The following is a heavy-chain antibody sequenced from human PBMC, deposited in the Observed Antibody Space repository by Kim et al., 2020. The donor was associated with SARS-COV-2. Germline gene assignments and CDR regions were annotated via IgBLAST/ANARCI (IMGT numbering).Heavy chain of an antibody. D-gene: IGHD3-10*01. CDR2: IIPILGIA. J-gene: IGHJ6*02. Sequence: SVKVSCKASGGTFSSYAISWVRQAPGQGLEWMGRIIPILGIANYAQKFQGRVTITADKSTSTAYMELSSLRSEGTAVYYCARESITMVRGVIKNYYYGMDVWGQGTTVTVSS. CDR1: GGTFSSYA. V-gene: IGHV1-69*04. CDR3: ARESITMVRGVIKNYYYGMDV.